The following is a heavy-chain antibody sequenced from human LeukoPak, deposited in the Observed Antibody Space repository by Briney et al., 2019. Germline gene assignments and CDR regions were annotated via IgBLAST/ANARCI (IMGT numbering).Heavy chain of an antibody. CDR3: ARRLDSLTTSVDY. J-gene: IGHJ4*02. CDR1: GGSFSGYY. CDR2: INHSGST. V-gene: IGHV4-34*01. Sequence: SETLSLTCAVYGGSFSGYYWSWIRQPPGKGLEWIGEINHSGSTNYNPSLKSRVTISVDTSKNQFSLKLSSVTAADTAVYYCARRLDSLTTSVDYWGQGTLVTVSS. D-gene: IGHD1-1*01.